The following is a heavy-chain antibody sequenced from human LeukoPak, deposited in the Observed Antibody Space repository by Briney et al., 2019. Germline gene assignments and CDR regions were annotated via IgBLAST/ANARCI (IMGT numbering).Heavy chain of an antibody. CDR3: KRDERWRVYFDY. Sequence: SQTLSLTCAISGDSVSSNSAAWNWIRQSPSRGLEWLGRTYFRSKWYNDYAESVKSRITINPDTSKNQFSLQLNSVTPEDTAVFYCKRDERWRVYFDYGGQGTLVTVSS. V-gene: IGHV6-1*01. CDR1: GDSVSSNSAA. CDR2: TYFRSKWYN. D-gene: IGHD6-19*01. J-gene: IGHJ4*02.